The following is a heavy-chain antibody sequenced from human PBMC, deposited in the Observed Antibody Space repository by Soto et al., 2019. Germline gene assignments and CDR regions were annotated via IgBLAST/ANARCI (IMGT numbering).Heavy chain of an antibody. D-gene: IGHD6-6*01. CDR2: INHSGST. CDR1: GGSFSGYY. J-gene: IGHJ5*02. CDR3: ARGEIRREYSSSPRSGWFDP. V-gene: IGHV4-34*01. Sequence: SETLSLTCAVYGGSFSGYYWSWIRQPPGKGLEWIGEINHSGSTNYNPSLKSRVTISVDTSKNQFSLKLSSVTAADTAVYYCARGEIRREYSSSPRSGWFDPWGQGTLVTVSS.